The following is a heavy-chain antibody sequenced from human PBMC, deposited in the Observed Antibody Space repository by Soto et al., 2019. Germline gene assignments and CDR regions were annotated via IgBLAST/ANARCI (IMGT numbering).Heavy chain of an antibody. CDR3: ARTNGDSLCFGY. J-gene: IGHJ4*02. CDR1: GGSISSSNW. D-gene: IGHD4-17*01. V-gene: IGHV4-4*02. Sequence: SETLSLTCAVSGGSISSSNWWSWVRQPPGKGLEWIGEIFHRGSTTYNPSLKSRVTISVDKSKNQFSLKLNSVTAADTALYYCARTNGDSLCFGYWSQGTLVTVSS. CDR2: IFHRGST.